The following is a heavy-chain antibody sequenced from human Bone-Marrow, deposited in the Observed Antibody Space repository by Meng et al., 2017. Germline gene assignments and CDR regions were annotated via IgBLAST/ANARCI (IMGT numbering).Heavy chain of an antibody. J-gene: IGHJ4*02. D-gene: IGHD1-14*01. V-gene: IGHV4-31*03. CDR2: IYYRGST. CDR3: ARVAYGRDNRYFDY. CDR1: GGAISSGGYY. Sequence: VPPRELGPGLVKPSRTRSFTCTVSGGAISSGGYYWSLIRQHPGKGLEWIGYIYYRGSTYYNPSLKIRVTISVDTSKNQFSLKLSSVTAADTSVYYCARVAYGRDNRYFDYWGQGTLVTVSS.